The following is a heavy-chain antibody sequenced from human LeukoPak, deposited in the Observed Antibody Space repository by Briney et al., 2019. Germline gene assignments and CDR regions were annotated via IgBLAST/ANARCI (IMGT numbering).Heavy chain of an antibody. CDR2: IYSGGST. D-gene: IGHD6-13*01. CDR1: GFTFSSYG. V-gene: IGHV3-66*01. CDR3: ARDSRIAPPS. Sequence: GGSLRLSCAASGFTFSSYGMHWVRQAPGKGLEWVSVIYSGGSTYYADPVKGRFTISRDNSKNALWLQMNSLRAEDTGVYYCARDSRIAPPSWGQGTMVTVSS. J-gene: IGHJ3*01.